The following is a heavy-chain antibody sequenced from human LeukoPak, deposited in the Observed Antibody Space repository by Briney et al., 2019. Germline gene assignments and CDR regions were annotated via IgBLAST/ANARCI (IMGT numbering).Heavy chain of an antibody. CDR1: GFTFSSYS. J-gene: IGHJ4*02. CDR2: ISSSNITI. D-gene: IGHD2-15*01. V-gene: IGHV3-48*04. CDR3: ARDRGGSYSAIDY. Sequence: GGSLRLSCAASGFTFSSYSLNWVRQAPGKGLEWVSFISSSNITIYYADSVKGRFTISRDNAEKSLYLQMNSLRAEDTAVYYCARDRGGSYSAIDYWGQGTLVTVSS.